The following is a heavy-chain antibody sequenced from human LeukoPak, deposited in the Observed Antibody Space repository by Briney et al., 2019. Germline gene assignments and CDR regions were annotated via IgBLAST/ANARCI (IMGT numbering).Heavy chain of an antibody. CDR1: GFTFSNYA. V-gene: IGHV3-23*01. CDR3: AREHWDFDY. J-gene: IGHJ4*02. Sequence: GGSLRLSCAASGFTFSNYAMTRVRQAPGQGLEWVSEISGSGESTYYGDSVKGRFTISRDNSKNTLYLQMNSLRAGDTAIYYCAREHWDFDYWGQGTLVTVSS. CDR2: ISGSGEST. D-gene: IGHD7-27*01.